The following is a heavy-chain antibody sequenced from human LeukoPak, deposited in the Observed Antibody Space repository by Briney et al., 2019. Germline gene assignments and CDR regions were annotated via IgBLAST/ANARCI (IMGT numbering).Heavy chain of an antibody. V-gene: IGHV1-2*06. CDR2: INPNRGGT. D-gene: IGHD1-26*01. Sequence: ASVKVSCKASGYTFTGYYMHWVRQAPGQGLEWMGRINPNRGGTNYAQKFQGRVTMTRDTSISTAYMELSRLRSDDTAVYYCARDSGGWELLKKHYYFDFWGQGTLVTLSS. J-gene: IGHJ4*02. CDR3: ARDSGGWELLKKHYYFDF. CDR1: GYTFTGYY.